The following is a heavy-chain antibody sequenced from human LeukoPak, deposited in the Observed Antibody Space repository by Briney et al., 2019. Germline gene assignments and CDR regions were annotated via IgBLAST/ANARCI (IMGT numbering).Heavy chain of an antibody. J-gene: IGHJ4*02. V-gene: IGHV3-21*01. Sequence: GGSLRLSCAASGFTFSIYSMNWVRQAPGKGLEWVSSISSSSSYIHYTDSVKGRFTISRDNAKNSLYLQMSSLTAEDTALYYCASCSGGSCYIFPFDYWGQGTLVTVSS. CDR2: ISSSSSYI. CDR3: ASCSGGSCYIFPFDY. D-gene: IGHD2-15*01. CDR1: GFTFSIYS.